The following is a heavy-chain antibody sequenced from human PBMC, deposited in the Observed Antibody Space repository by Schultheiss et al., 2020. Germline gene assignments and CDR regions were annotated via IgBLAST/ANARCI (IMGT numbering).Heavy chain of an antibody. Sequence: SQTLSLTCAVYGGSFSGYYCSWIRQPPGKGLEWIGEINHSGSTNYNPSLKSRVTISVDTSKNQFSLKLSSVTAADTAVYYCARIGSGWNRNWFDPWGQGALVTGYS. CDR1: GGSFSGYY. CDR3: ARIGSGWNRNWFDP. D-gene: IGHD6-19*01. J-gene: IGHJ5*02. V-gene: IGHV4-34*01. CDR2: INHSGST.